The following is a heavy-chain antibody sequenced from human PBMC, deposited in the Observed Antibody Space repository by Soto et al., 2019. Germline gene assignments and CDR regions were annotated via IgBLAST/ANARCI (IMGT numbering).Heavy chain of an antibody. Sequence: EVQLVESGGGLVQPGGSLKLSCAASGFTFSGSALHWVRQASGKGLEWVGRIRSKGNNYATAYGAELKGRFTSSRDDSTNTAYLQMNSLNTEDTAVYYCSRQASDFWSGKPQYYMDVWGKGTTVTVSS. D-gene: IGHD3-3*01. V-gene: IGHV3-73*01. CDR2: IRSKGNNYAT. CDR3: SRQASDFWSGKPQYYMDV. CDR1: GFTFSGSA. J-gene: IGHJ6*03.